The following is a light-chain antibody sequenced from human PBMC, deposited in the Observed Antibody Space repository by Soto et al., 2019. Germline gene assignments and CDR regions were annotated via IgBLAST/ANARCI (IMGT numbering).Light chain of an antibody. V-gene: IGKV3-20*01. CDR2: GAA. CDR3: QQYGSSPTT. CDR1: QTVSSSY. J-gene: IGKJ4*01. Sequence: EIVLTQSPGTLSLSPGERATLSCRASQTVSSSYLAWYQQTPGQAPRLLIYGAAIRATGIPDRFSGSGSGTDFTLTISRLEPEDVAVYYCQQYGSSPTTFGGGTKVEI.